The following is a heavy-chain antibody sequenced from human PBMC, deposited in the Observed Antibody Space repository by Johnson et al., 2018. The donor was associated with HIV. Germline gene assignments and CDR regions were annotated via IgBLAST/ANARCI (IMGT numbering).Heavy chain of an antibody. CDR2: ISYDGSNK. CDR1: GFTFSTYA. Sequence: QVQLVESGGAVVQPGGSLRLSCAVSGFTFSTYAMHWVRQAPGKGLEWVAVISYDGSNKYYADSVKGRFTISRDNSKNTLYLQMNSLRAEDTAVYYCAKAGAFDIWGQGTMVTVSS. J-gene: IGHJ3*02. V-gene: IGHV3-30*04. CDR3: AKAGAFDI.